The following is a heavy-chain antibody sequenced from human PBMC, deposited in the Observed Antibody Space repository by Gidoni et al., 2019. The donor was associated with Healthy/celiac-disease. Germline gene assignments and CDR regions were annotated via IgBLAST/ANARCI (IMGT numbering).Heavy chain of an antibody. CDR3: ARDRALLIAVADDYGMDV. Sequence: QVHLVASGGGVVQPGRSLRLPCAASGFTVSFYALHWVRQAPGKGLEWVAVISYDGSNKYYADSVKGRFTIARDNSKNTLYLQMNSLRAEDTAVYYCARDRALLIAVADDYGMDVWGQGTTVTVSS. CDR2: ISYDGSNK. J-gene: IGHJ6*02. CDR1: GFTVSFYA. D-gene: IGHD6-19*01. V-gene: IGHV3-30-3*01.